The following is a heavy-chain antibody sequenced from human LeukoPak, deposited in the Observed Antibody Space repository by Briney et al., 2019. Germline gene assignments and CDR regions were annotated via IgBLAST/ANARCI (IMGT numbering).Heavy chain of an antibody. CDR2: INPNSGGT. V-gene: IGHV1-2*02. CDR1: GYTFTGYY. Sequence: GASVKVSCKASGYTFTGYYMHWVRQAPGQGLEWMGWINPNSGGTNYAQKFQGRVTMTRDTSISTAYMELSSLRSEDTAVYYCAAGRYDFWSGYHYGMDVWGQGTTVTVSS. CDR3: AAGRYDFWSGYHYGMDV. D-gene: IGHD3-3*01. J-gene: IGHJ6*02.